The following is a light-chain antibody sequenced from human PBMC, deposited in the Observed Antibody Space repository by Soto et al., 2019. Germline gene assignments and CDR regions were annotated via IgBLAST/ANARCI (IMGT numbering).Light chain of an antibody. V-gene: IGKV3-15*01. Sequence: EIVMTQSPATLSVSPGERATLSCRASQSVSSNLAWYQQKPGQAPRLLIYGASTRATGIPARFSGSGSGTEFTLTISRLEPEDFAVYYCQQYGDSPVTFGQGTKVDIK. CDR3: QQYGDSPVT. CDR2: GAS. J-gene: IGKJ1*01. CDR1: QSVSSN.